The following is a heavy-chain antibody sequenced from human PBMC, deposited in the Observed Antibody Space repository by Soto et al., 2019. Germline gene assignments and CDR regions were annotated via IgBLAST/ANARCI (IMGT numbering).Heavy chain of an antibody. CDR3: ASSGYCSSTSCYTGPYYFDY. D-gene: IGHD2-2*03. Sequence: GGSLRLSCAASGFTVSSNYMSWVRQAPGKGLEWVSVIYSGGSTYYADSVKGRFTISRDNSKNTLYLQMNSLRAEDTAVYYCASSGYCSSTSCYTGPYYFDYWGQGTLVTVSS. CDR1: GFTVSSNY. CDR2: IYSGGST. J-gene: IGHJ4*02. V-gene: IGHV3-66*01.